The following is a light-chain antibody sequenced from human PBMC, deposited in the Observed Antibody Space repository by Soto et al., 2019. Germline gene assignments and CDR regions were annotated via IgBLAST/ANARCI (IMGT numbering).Light chain of an antibody. CDR2: DVS. CDR1: SSDVGSYNR. CDR3: SSYTSSHTYV. V-gene: IGLV2-18*02. Sequence: QSVLTQPPSVSGSPGQSVTISCTGTSSDVGSYNRVSWYQQPPGTAPKLMIYDVSNRPSGVPDRFSGSKSGNTASLTISGLQAEDEADYYCSSYTSSHTYVFGTGTRSPS. J-gene: IGLJ1*01.